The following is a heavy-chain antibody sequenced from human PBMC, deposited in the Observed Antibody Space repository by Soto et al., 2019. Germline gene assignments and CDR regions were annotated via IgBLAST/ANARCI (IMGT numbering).Heavy chain of an antibody. CDR1: GDSVSSNSAA. V-gene: IGHV6-1*01. CDR2: TYYRSKWYN. D-gene: IGHD3-3*01. CDR3: ARESSPIFVVVMNFPIDV. Sequence: SQTLSLTCAISGDSVSSNSAAWNWIRQSPSRGLEWLGRTYYRSKWYNDYAVSVKSRITINPDTSKNQFSLQLDSVTPEDTAVYYCARESSPIFVVVMNFPIDVWGKGTTVTVS. J-gene: IGHJ6*04.